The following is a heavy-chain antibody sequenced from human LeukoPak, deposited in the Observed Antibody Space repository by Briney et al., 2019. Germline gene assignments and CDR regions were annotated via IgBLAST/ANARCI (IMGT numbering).Heavy chain of an antibody. J-gene: IGHJ6*02. Sequence: GGSLRLSCAASGFTFSNAWMSWVRQAPGKGLEWVGRIKSKTDGGTTDYAAPVKGRFTISRDDSKNTLYLQMNSLKTEDTAVYYCTTDSPSLLWSLSSNYYYGMDVWGQGTTVTVSS. D-gene: IGHD3-10*01. V-gene: IGHV3-15*01. CDR1: GFTFSNAW. CDR3: TTDSPSLLWSLSSNYYYGMDV. CDR2: IKSKTDGGTT.